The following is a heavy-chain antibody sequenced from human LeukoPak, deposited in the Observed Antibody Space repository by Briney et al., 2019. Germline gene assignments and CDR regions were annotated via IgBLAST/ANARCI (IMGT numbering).Heavy chain of an antibody. CDR3: ARGVRHGGTRFDP. CDR2: MNPNSGNT. J-gene: IGHJ5*02. CDR1: GYTFTSSD. V-gene: IGHV1-8*03. D-gene: IGHD1-7*01. Sequence: ASVKVSCKASGYTFTSSDINWVRQATGQGLEWMGWMNPNSGNTGYAQRFQGRVTITRNTSISTAYMELSSLRSEDTAVYYCARGVRHGGTRFDPWGQGTLVTVSS.